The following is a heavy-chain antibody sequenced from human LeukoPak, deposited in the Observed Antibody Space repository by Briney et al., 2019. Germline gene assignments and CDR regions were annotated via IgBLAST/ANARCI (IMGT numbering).Heavy chain of an antibody. V-gene: IGHV3-30*01. CDR1: GFTFSSYA. CDR2: ISYDGSNK. Sequence: GGSLRLSCAASGFTFSSYAMHWVRQAPGKGLEWVAVISYDGSNKYYADSVKGRFTISRDNSKNTLYLQMNSLRAEDTAVYYCASPGTHWGQGTLVTVSS. D-gene: IGHD1-26*01. J-gene: IGHJ4*02. CDR3: ASPGTH.